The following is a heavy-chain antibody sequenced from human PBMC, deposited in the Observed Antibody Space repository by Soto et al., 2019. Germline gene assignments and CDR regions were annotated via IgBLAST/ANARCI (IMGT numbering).Heavy chain of an antibody. V-gene: IGHV3-7*01. CDR3: VRDWSTFWGMDV. CDR1: GFTFSTYW. J-gene: IGHJ6*04. CDR2: IKQDGSEK. Sequence: PGESLKISCAASGFTFSTYWMNWVRQAPGKGLEWVANIKQDGSEKYYVDSVKGRFAISRDNAKDSLFLQMNNLRAEDTAVYYCVRDWSTFWGMDVWGKGTTVTVSS.